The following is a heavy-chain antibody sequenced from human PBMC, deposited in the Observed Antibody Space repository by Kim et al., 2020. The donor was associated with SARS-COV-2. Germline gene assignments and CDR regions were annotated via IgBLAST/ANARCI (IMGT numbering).Heavy chain of an antibody. V-gene: IGHV1-2*02. CDR1: GYTFTGYY. CDR2: INPNSGGT. J-gene: IGHJ4*02. Sequence: ASVKVSCKASGYTFTGYYMHWVRQAPGQGLEWMGWINPNSGGTNYAQKFQGRVTMTRDTSISTAYMELSRLRSDDTAVYYCARGPNDYVWGSYRRPKYFDYWGQGTLVTVSS. D-gene: IGHD3-16*02. CDR3: ARGPNDYVWGSYRRPKYFDY.